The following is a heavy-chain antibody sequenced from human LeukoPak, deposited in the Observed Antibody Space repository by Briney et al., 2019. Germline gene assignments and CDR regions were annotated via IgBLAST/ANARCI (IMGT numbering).Heavy chain of an antibody. CDR3: VRAIGAAGSY. CDR2: IKQDGSEK. D-gene: IGHD6-13*01. J-gene: IGHJ4*02. Sequence: GGSLRLSCAASGFTFNSYWMTWVRQAPGKGLEWVANIKQDGSEKYYVDSVKGRFTISRDNAKSSLYLQMNSLRAEDTAVYYCVRAIGAAGSYWGQGTLVTVSS. V-gene: IGHV3-7*03. CDR1: GFTFNSYW.